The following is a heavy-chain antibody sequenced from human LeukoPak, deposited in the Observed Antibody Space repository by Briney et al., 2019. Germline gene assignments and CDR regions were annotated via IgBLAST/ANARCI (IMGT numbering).Heavy chain of an antibody. Sequence: RASVKVSCKASGYTFTTYYIHWVRQAPGQGPEWMGWIDDSGDTYYARNFQGRVTMTRDTSISTSYMDLSSLTSDDTAIYHCARGRGWLRLDFWGQGTLVTVSS. CDR2: IDDSGDT. J-gene: IGHJ4*02. CDR1: GYTFTTYY. D-gene: IGHD5-12*01. CDR3: ARGRGWLRLDF. V-gene: IGHV1-2*02.